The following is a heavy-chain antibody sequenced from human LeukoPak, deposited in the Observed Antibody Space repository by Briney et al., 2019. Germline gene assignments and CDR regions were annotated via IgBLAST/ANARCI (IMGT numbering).Heavy chain of an antibody. V-gene: IGHV4-4*07. J-gene: IGHJ3*02. Sequence: SETLSLTCTVSGGSIGSYYWSWIRQPAGKGLEWIGRIYTSGSTYYNPSLKSRVTISVDTSKNQFSLKLSSVTAADTAVYYCARGSYEDAFDIWGQGTMVTVSS. CDR2: IYTSGST. CDR3: ARGSYEDAFDI. CDR1: GGSIGSYY. D-gene: IGHD5-12*01.